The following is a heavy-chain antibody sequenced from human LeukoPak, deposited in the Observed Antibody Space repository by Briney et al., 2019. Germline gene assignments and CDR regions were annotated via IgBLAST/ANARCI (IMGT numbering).Heavy chain of an antibody. Sequence: GGSLRLSCAASGFTFSDYAMSWVRQAPGKGLEWVSAISGSGGSTYYADSVKGRFTISRDNSKNTLYLQMNSLRAEDTAVYYCAKASMGVRGVIITYFDYWGQGTLVTVSS. J-gene: IGHJ4*02. CDR3: AKASMGVRGVIITYFDY. V-gene: IGHV3-23*01. D-gene: IGHD3-10*01. CDR2: ISGSGGST. CDR1: GFTFSDYA.